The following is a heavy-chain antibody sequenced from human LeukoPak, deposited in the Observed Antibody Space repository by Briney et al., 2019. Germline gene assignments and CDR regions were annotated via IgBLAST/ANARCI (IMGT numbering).Heavy chain of an antibody. D-gene: IGHD3-10*01. CDR3: AKGSEFAMIRGVILLW. CDR1: GFTFSSYA. V-gene: IGHV3-23*01. Sequence: GGSLRLSCAASGFTFSSYAMSWVRQAPGKGLEWVSAISGSGGSTYYAGSVKGRFTISRDNSKNTLYLRINSLRAEDTAVYYCAKGSEFAMIRGVILLWWGQGTLVTVSS. J-gene: IGHJ4*02. CDR2: ISGSGGST.